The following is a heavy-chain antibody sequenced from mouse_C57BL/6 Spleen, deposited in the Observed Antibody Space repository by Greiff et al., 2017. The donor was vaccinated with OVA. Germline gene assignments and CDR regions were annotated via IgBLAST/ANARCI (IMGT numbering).Heavy chain of an antibody. CDR3: ARQGDAHWYFDV. CDR2: ISNGGGST. V-gene: IGHV5-12*01. J-gene: IGHJ1*03. D-gene: IGHD3-3*01. Sequence: DVQLVESGGGLVQPGGSLKLSCAASGFTFSDYYMYWVRQTPEKRLEWVAYISNGGGSTYYPDTVKGRFTISRDNAKNTLYLQMSRLKSEDTAMYYCARQGDAHWYFDVWGTGTTVTVSS. CDR1: GFTFSDYY.